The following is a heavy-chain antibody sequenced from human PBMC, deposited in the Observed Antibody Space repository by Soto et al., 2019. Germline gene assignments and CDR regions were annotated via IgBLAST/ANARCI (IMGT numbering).Heavy chain of an antibody. CDR3: ASSSQAFLSYALDV. J-gene: IGHJ6*02. CDR2: IYHSVNA. V-gene: IGHV4-30-2*06. D-gene: IGHD3-3*02. CDR1: GGSISSAGYS. Sequence: QLQLQGSGSRLVKPSQTLSLSCTVSGGSISSAGYSWSWIRQSPGKDLEWIGYIYHSVNAFYNPSPKSRLTMSLDRSMNQFPLTLTSGPAADTAVYFCASSSQAFLSYALDVWGQGTTVVVSS.